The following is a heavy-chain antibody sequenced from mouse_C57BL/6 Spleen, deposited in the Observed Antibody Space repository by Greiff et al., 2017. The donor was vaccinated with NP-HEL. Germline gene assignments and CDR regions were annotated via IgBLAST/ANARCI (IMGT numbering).Heavy chain of an antibody. CDR3: TRMRDYDWFAY. Sequence: EVQLVESGEGLVKPGGSLKLSCAASGFTFSSYAMSWVRQTPEKRLEWVAYISSGGDYIYYADTVKGRFTISRDNATNTLYLQKSSLKSEDAAMSYCTRMRDYDWFAYWGQGTLVTVSA. CDR2: ISSGGDYI. D-gene: IGHD2-4*01. CDR1: GFTFSSYA. J-gene: IGHJ3*01. V-gene: IGHV5-9-1*02.